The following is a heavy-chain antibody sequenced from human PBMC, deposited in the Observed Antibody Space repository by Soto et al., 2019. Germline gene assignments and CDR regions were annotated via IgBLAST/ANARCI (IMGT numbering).Heavy chain of an antibody. J-gene: IGHJ5*02. CDR3: ARVVRRYSYGPNWFDP. V-gene: IGHV3-33*01. CDR1: GFTFISYG. Sequence: GGSLRLSCAASGFTFISYGMHWVRQAPGKGLEWVAVIWYDGSNKYYADSVKGRFTISRDNSKNTLYLQMNSLRAEDTAVYYCARVVRRYSYGPNWFDPWGQGTLVTVSS. D-gene: IGHD5-18*01. CDR2: IWYDGSNK.